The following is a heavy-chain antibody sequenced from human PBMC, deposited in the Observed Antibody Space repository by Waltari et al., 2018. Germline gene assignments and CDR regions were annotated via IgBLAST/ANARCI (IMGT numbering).Heavy chain of an antibody. CDR1: GGPISSYY. D-gene: IGHD4-17*01. V-gene: IGHV4-59*01. CDR2: IYYSGST. CDR3: ARVDYGDYDTNWFDP. J-gene: IGHJ5*02. Sequence: QVQLQESGPGLVKPSETLSLTCTVSGGPISSYYWSWIRQPPGKGLEWIGYIYYSGSTNYNPSLKSRVTISVDTSKNQFSLKLSSVTAADTAVYYCARVDYGDYDTNWFDPWGQGTLVTVSS.